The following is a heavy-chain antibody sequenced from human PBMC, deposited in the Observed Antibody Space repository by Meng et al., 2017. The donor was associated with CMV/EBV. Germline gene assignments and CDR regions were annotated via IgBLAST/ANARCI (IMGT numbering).Heavy chain of an antibody. D-gene: IGHD2-21*01. CDR3: AKVGHIVDAFDI. CDR1: GFTFSSYG. Sequence: GESLKISCAASGFTFSSYGMHRVRQAPGQGLEWVAVIWYDGSNKYYADPVKGRFTISRDNSKNTLYLQMNSLRAEDTAVYYCAKVGHIVDAFDIWGQGTMVTVSS. V-gene: IGHV3-33*06. J-gene: IGHJ3*02. CDR2: IWYDGSNK.